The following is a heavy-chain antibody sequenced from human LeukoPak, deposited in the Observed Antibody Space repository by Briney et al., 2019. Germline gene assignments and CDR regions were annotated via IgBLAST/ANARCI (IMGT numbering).Heavy chain of an antibody. CDR2: ISAYNGNT. CDR1: GCTFTSYG. J-gene: IGHJ4*02. D-gene: IGHD1-26*01. V-gene: IGHV1-18*04. CDR3: EREKIVGATTVDY. Sequence: ASVKVSCKASGCTFTSYGISWVRQAPGQGLEWMGWISAYNGNTNYAQKLQGRVTMTTDTSTSTAYMELRSLRTDVTAVYYCEREKIVGATTVDYWGQGTLVTVSS.